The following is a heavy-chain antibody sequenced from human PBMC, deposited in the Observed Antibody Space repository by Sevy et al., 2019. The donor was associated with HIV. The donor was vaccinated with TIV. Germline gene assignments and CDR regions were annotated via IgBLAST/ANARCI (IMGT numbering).Heavy chain of an antibody. CDR2: ISSSGSTI. D-gene: IGHD5-18*01. CDR3: ARPYSYGHNWFDP. CDR1: GFTFSDYY. Sequence: GGSLRLSCAASGFTFSDYYMSWIRQAPGKGLEWVSHISSSGSTIYYADSVKGRFTISRDNAKNSLYLQMNSLRAEDTAVYYCARPYSYGHNWFDPWGQGTLVTVSS. V-gene: IGHV3-11*01. J-gene: IGHJ5*02.